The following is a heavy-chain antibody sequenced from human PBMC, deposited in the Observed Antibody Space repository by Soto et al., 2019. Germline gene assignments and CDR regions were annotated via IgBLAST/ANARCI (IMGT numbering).Heavy chain of an antibody. CDR3: AKDYDMAVAGFDY. CDR1: GFSFSGYA. J-gene: IGHJ4*02. D-gene: IGHD6-19*01. CDR2: IVASGGST. V-gene: IGHV3-23*01. Sequence: DVQLLESGGGLVQPGWSLRLSCTASGFSFSGYAMSWVRQAPGKGLEWVSSIVASGGSTYYSDSVKGRFTIARDNSKDTVYLQMTSLRVEDTALYYCAKDYDMAVAGFDYWGQGTLVTVSS.